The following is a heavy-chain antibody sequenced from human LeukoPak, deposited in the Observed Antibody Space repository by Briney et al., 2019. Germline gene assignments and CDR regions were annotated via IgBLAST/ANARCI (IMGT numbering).Heavy chain of an antibody. J-gene: IGHJ4*02. Sequence: GGSLRLSCTASGFTFSNYCMHWVRQAPGKGLEWVAFVRYDGSNKYYADSVKGRFTISRDNSKNTLYLQMNSLRAEDTAVYYCAKDQSYYDSSGYPTLFDYWGQGTLVTVSS. CDR2: VRYDGSNK. D-gene: IGHD3-22*01. CDR3: AKDQSYYDSSGYPTLFDY. V-gene: IGHV3-30*02. CDR1: GFTFSNYC.